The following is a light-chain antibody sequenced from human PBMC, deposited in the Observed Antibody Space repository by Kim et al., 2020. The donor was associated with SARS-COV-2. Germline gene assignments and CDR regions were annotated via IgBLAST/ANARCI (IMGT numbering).Light chain of an antibody. V-gene: IGKV3-11*01. CDR3: QQRGDWPYT. Sequence: SCAPGERAALSGRARQSVSSYLAWYHQNPGQAPRLLIYDASNRATGIPARFSGSGSGTDFTLTISSLEPEDFALYYCQQRGDWPYTFGQGTKLEI. CDR2: DAS. J-gene: IGKJ2*01. CDR1: QSVSSY.